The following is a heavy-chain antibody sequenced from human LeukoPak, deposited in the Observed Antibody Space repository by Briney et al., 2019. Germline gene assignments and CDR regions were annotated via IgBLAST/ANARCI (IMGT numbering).Heavy chain of an antibody. J-gene: IGHJ4*02. D-gene: IGHD3-10*01. CDR3: ARRSGGDY. CDR2: IKQDGSEK. Sequence: GSLRLSCAASGFTFSSYAMSWVRQAPGKGLEWVANIKQDGSEKYYVDSVKGRFTISRDNAKNSLYLQMNSLRAEDTAVYYCARRSGGDYWGQGTLVTVSS. CDR1: GFTFSSYA. V-gene: IGHV3-7*01.